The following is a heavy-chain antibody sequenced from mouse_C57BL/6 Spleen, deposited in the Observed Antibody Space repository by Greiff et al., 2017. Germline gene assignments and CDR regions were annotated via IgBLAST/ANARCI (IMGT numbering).Heavy chain of an antibody. Sequence: EVKLVESGGGLVQPGGSMKLSCVASGFTFSNYWMNWVRQSPEKGLGWVAKIRLKSDNYATHYAEFVKGRFTISRDDSKSSVYLQMNNLRAEDTGIYYCIYGSKFPYWGQGTLVTVSA. D-gene: IGHD1-1*01. V-gene: IGHV6-3*01. CDR3: IYGSKFPY. CDR1: GFTFSNYW. CDR2: IRLKSDNYAT. J-gene: IGHJ3*01.